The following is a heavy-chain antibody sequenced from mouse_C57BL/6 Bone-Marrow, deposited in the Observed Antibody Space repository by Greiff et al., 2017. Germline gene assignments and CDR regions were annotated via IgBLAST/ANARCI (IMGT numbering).Heavy chain of an antibody. Sequence: QVQLQQPGAELVKPGASVTLSCKASGYTFTSYWMHWVKQRPGQGLEWMGMIHTNSGRTNNNEQFKSKATLTVDKSSSTAYLQLNSLTSEDSAVYYWCYSDNRAYAIDYWGQGTSVTVSS. CDR2: IHTNSGRT. CDR1: GYTFTSYW. J-gene: IGHJ4*01. V-gene: IGHV1-64*01. D-gene: IGHD1-1*01. CDR3: CYSDNRAYAIDY.